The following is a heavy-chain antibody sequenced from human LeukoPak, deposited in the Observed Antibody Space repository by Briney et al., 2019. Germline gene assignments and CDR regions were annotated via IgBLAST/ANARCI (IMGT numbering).Heavy chain of an antibody. J-gene: IGHJ6*04. Sequence: GGSLRLSCAASGFTFSNYGMSWVRQAPGKGLEWISAISGSGGTTYYADSVKGRFTISRDNPNNTLFLQLNSLRAEDTAVYYCAELGITMIGGVWGKGTTVTISS. CDR2: ISGSGGTT. D-gene: IGHD3-10*02. CDR3: AELGITMIGGV. CDR1: GFTFSNYG. V-gene: IGHV3-23*01.